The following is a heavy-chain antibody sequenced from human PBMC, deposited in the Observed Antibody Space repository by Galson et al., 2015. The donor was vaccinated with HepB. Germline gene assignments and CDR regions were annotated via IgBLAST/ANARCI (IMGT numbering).Heavy chain of an antibody. D-gene: IGHD3-22*01. CDR1: GFTFDDYA. CDR3: VGRVHSSGGVDY. V-gene: IGHV3-9*01. Sequence: SLRLSCAASGFTFDDYAMHWVRQAPGKGLEWVSGISWNSGSIGYADSVKGRFTISRDNAKNSLYLQMNSLRAEDTALYYCVGRVHSSGGVDYWGQGTLVTVSS. CDR2: ISWNSGSI. J-gene: IGHJ4*02.